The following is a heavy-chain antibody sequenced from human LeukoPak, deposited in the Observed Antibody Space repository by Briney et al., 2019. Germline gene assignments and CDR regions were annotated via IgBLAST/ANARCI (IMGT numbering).Heavy chain of an antibody. Sequence: SETLSLTRTVSGYSISSGYYWGWIRQPPGKGLEWIGSIYHSGSTYYNPSLKSRVTISVDTSKNQFSLKLSSVTAADTAVYYCARLSSSSWRIDYWGQGTLVTVSS. V-gene: IGHV4-38-2*02. CDR1: GYSISSGYY. CDR2: IYHSGST. D-gene: IGHD6-13*01. J-gene: IGHJ4*02. CDR3: ARLSSSSWRIDY.